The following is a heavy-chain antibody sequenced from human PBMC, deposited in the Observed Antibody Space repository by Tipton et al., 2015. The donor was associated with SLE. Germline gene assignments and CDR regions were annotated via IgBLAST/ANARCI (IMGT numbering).Heavy chain of an antibody. V-gene: IGHV4-39*01. D-gene: IGHD1-26*01. CDR1: GGSIGSSSYY. J-gene: IGHJ6*03. Sequence: TLSLTCTVSGGSIGSSSYYWGWIRQPPGKGLEWIGTTHYSGRTYYNPSLKSRISISADTSKNQFSLKLSSVTAADTAVYYCARSQWEPGYMDVWGKGTTVTVSS. CDR2: THYSGRT. CDR3: ARSQWEPGYMDV.